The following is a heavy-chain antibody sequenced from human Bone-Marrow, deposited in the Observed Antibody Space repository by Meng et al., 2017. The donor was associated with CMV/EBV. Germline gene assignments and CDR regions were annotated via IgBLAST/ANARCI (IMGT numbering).Heavy chain of an antibody. D-gene: IGHD3-22*01. V-gene: IGHV4-4*02. J-gene: IGHJ4*02. CDR2: IYHSGST. CDR3: ASSIVERHRSGSSR. CDR1: GGSISSSNW. Sequence: GSLRLSCAVSGGSISSSNWWSWVRQPPGKGLEWIGEIYHSGSTNYNPSLKSRVTISVDKSKNQFSLKLSSVTAADTAVYYCASSIVERHRSGSSRWGQGTLVTVSS.